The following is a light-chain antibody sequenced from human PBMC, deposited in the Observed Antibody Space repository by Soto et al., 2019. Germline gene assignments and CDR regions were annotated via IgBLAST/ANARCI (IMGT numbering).Light chain of an antibody. CDR1: SSDVGGYNY. Sequence: ELTQPASVSGSHGRSVTISCTGTSSDVGGYNYVSWYQQHPGKAPKLMIYDVSNRPSGVSNRFSGSKSGNTASLTISGLQAEDEADYYCSSYTSSSTQVFGTGTKVTVL. V-gene: IGLV2-14*01. CDR2: DVS. CDR3: SSYTSSSTQV. J-gene: IGLJ1*01.